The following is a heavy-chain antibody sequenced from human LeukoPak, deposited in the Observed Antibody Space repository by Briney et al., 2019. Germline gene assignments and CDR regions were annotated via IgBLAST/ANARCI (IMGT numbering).Heavy chain of an antibody. J-gene: IGHJ4*02. V-gene: IGHV3-21*01. Sequence: GGSLRLSCAASGFTFSTYSMNWVRQAPGKGLEWVSSIISSSSYIYYSDSVKGRFTISRDNAKNSLYLQMNSLRAEDMAVYYCAKAAAPRPHRVIVGATRVRYYFDYWGQGTLDTVSS. CDR2: IISSSSYI. D-gene: IGHD1-26*01. CDR3: AKAAAPRPHRVIVGATRVRYYFDY. CDR1: GFTFSTYS.